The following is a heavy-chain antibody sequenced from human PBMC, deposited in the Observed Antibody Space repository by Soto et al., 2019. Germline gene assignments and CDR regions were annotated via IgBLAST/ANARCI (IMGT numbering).Heavy chain of an antibody. CDR3: AKAGDWNYVFDF. Sequence: PVGSLRLSCAASGFSFTHYRIHWVRQVPGKGLEWVCRVNADGSSTNHAGFAKGRFTISRDNSKNTAYLEMNNLRVDDTALYYCAKAGDWNYVFDFWGQGTSVTVSS. CDR2: VNADGSST. J-gene: IGHJ4*02. D-gene: IGHD1-7*01. CDR1: GFSFTHYR. V-gene: IGHV3-74*01.